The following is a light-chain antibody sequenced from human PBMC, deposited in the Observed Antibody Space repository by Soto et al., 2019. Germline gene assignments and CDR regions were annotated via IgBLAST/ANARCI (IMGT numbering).Light chain of an antibody. CDR2: GAS. CDR1: PSVSSSY. J-gene: IGKJ1*01. Sequence: EIVLTQSPGTLSLSPGERATLSCRASPSVSSSYLARYQQKPGQAPRLLIYGASSRATGIPDRFSGSGSGTDFTITISRLEPEDFAVYYCQQYNSPWTFGQGTKVEI. CDR3: QQYNSPWT. V-gene: IGKV3-20*01.